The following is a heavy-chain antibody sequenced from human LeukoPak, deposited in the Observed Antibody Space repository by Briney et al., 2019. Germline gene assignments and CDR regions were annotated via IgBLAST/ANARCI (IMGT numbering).Heavy chain of an antibody. Sequence: GGSLRLSCAASGFTFSSYWMSWVRQAPGKGLEWVANIKQDGSEKYYVDSVKGRFTISRDNAKKSVYLQMNSLRAEDTAVYYCASAFLDDFWSGHFWGQGTLVTVSS. CDR1: GFTFSSYW. V-gene: IGHV3-7*01. J-gene: IGHJ4*02. D-gene: IGHD3-3*01. CDR3: ASAFLDDFWSGHF. CDR2: IKQDGSEK.